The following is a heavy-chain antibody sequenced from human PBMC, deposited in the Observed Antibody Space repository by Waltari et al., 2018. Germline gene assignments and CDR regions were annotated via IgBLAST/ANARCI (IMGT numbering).Heavy chain of an antibody. V-gene: IGHV2-5*02. CDR2: IYWDDDK. J-gene: IGHJ3*01. CDR1: GFSLTTSGVG. D-gene: IGHD3-10*01. Sequence: QITLKESGPTVVKPTQTLTLTCDFSGFSLTTSGVGLGWIRQPPGKALEWLAIIYWDDDKRYSPSLESRLGITKDTSKNQVVLSLTDVDPVDTATYFCAHRHRGTTSGGAFDVWGQGTTVTVSS. CDR3: AHRHRGTTSGGAFDV.